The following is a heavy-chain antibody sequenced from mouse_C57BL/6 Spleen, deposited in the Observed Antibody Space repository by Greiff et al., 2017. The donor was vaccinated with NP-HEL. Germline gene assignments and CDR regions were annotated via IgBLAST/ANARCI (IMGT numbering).Heavy chain of an antibody. J-gene: IGHJ1*03. V-gene: IGHV5-4*01. CDR1: GFTFSSYA. D-gene: IGHD1-1*01. Sequence: EVKLMESGGGLVKPGGSLKLSCAASGFTFSSYAMSWVRQTPEKRLEWVATISDGGSYTYYPDNVKGRFTISRDNAKNNLYLQMSHLKSEDTAMYYCARDNGNQGYFDVWGTGTTVTVSS. CDR3: ARDNGNQGYFDV. CDR2: ISDGGSYT.